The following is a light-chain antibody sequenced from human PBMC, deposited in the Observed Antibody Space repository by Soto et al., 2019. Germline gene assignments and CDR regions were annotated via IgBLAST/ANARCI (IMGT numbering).Light chain of an antibody. CDR2: EDS. CDR1: SGSVASNY. CDR3: QSYDSNSLGV. J-gene: IGLJ3*02. V-gene: IGLV6-57*02. Sequence: NSMLTQPHSVSGSPGKTVNITCTGSSGSVASNYVQSYQQRPGSAPTTVINEDSKRPSGVPARFSGSIDSSSNSASLTISGLQTGDEADYYCQSYDSNSLGVFGGGTKPTVL.